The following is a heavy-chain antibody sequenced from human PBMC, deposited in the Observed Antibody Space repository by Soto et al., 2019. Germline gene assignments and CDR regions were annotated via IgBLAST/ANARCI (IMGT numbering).Heavy chain of an antibody. CDR3: VRDDVRLDSSSSGGYYYYGMDV. Sequence: QVQLVQSGAEVKKPGASVKVSCKASGYTFTSYGISWVRQAPGQGLEWMGWISAYNGNTNYAQKLQGRVTMTTDTSTSTAYMELRSLRSDDTAVYYCVRDDVRLDSSSSGGYYYYGMDVWGQGTTITVSS. V-gene: IGHV1-18*01. J-gene: IGHJ6*02. D-gene: IGHD6-6*01. CDR1: GYTFTSYG. CDR2: ISAYNGNT.